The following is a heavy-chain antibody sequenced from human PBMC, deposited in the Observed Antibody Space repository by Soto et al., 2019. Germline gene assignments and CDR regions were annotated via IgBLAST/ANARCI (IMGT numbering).Heavy chain of an antibody. V-gene: IGHV3-21*01. CDR3: AISAYSYGRNWFDP. D-gene: IGHD5-18*01. CDR1: GFTFSSYS. J-gene: IGHJ5*02. CDR2: ISSTSSYI. Sequence: EVQLVESGGGLVKPGGSLRLSCAASGFTFSSYSMKWVRQAPGKGLEWVSYISSTSSYIYYADSVKGRFTISRDNAKNSLYLQMNSLRAEDTAVYYCAISAYSYGRNWFDPWGQGTLVTVSS.